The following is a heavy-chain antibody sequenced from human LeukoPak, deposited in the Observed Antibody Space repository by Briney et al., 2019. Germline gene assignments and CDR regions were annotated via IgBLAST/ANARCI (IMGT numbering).Heavy chain of an antibody. D-gene: IGHD3-10*01. V-gene: IGHV3-13*01. CDR2: IGTAGDT. CDR3: ARSVRYYGSGSYIDY. J-gene: IGHJ4*02. Sequence: PGGSLRLSCAASGFTFSSYDMHWVRQATGKGLEWVSAIGTAGDTYYPGSVKGRFTISRENAKNSLYLQMNSPRAEDTAVYYCARSVRYYGSGSYIDYWGQGTLVTVSS. CDR1: GFTFSSYD.